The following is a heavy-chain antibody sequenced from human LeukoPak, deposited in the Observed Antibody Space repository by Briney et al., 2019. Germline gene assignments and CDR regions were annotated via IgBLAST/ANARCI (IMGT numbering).Heavy chain of an antibody. J-gene: IGHJ3*02. D-gene: IGHD2-15*01. Sequence: GGSLRLSCAASGFTFSSYGMHWVRQAPGKGLEWVAFTRYDGSNKYYADSVKGRFTISRDNSKNTLYLQMNSLRAEDTAVYYCARDGRYCSGGSCVTDAFDIWGQGTMVTVSS. CDR3: ARDGRYCSGGSCVTDAFDI. CDR2: TRYDGSNK. CDR1: GFTFSSYG. V-gene: IGHV3-30*02.